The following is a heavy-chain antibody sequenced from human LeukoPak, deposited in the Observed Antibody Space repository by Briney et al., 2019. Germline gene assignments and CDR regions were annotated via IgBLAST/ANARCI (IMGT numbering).Heavy chain of an antibody. Sequence: SETLSLTCTVSGGSISSYYWSWIRQPPGEGLEWIGYIYYSGSTSYNPSLKSRVTISVDTSKNQFSLKLSSVTAADTAVYYCARGPTVNYYYYGMDVWGKGTTVTVSS. J-gene: IGHJ6*04. D-gene: IGHD4-17*01. CDR3: ARGPTVNYYYYGMDV. CDR2: IYYSGST. CDR1: GGSISSYY. V-gene: IGHV4-59*01.